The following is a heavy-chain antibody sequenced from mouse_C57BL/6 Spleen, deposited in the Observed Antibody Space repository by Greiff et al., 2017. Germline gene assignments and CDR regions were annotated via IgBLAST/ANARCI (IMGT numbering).Heavy chain of an antibody. CDR2: IYPGDGDT. Sequence: VQLQQSGPELVKPGASVKISCKASGYAFSSSWMNWVKQRPGRGLEWIGRIYPGDGDTNYNGKFKGKATLTADKSSSTAYMQLSSLTSEDSAVYFCAREGGGHYFDYWGQGTTLTVSS. CDR3: AREGGGHYFDY. CDR1: GYAFSSSW. V-gene: IGHV1-82*01. J-gene: IGHJ2*01. D-gene: IGHD1-1*02.